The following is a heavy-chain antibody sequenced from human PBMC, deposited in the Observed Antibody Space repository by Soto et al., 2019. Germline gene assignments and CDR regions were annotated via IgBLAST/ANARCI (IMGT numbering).Heavy chain of an antibody. J-gene: IGHJ6*02. D-gene: IGHD6-19*01. V-gene: IGHV3-23*01. Sequence: GSLRLSCAASGFTFKSYGMFWVRQAPGKGLEWVSGITGNGGSTYYADSAKGRFTISRDKNTLYLQMNSLRAEDTAVYYCAKDQFSSGWYNDYYYGMDVWGQGTKVTVSS. CDR2: ITGNGGST. CDR1: GFTFKSYG. CDR3: AKDQFSSGWYNDYYYGMDV.